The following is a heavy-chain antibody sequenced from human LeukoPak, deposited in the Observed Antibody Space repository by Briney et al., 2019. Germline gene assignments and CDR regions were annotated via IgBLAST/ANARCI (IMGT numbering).Heavy chain of an antibody. CDR3: ARSRYCTNGICSYFDY. CDR2: IKQDGSEK. CDR1: GFTFSSYW. Sequence: GGSLRLSCAASGFTFSSYWMSWVRQAPGKGLEWVANIKQDGSEKYYVDSVKGRFTISRDNSKNTLYLQMNSLRAEDTAVYYCARSRYCTNGICSYFDYWGQGTLVTVSS. V-gene: IGHV3-7*01. D-gene: IGHD2-8*01. J-gene: IGHJ4*02.